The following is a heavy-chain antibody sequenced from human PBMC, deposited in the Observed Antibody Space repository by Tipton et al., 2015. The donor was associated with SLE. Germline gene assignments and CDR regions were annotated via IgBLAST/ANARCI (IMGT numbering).Heavy chain of an antibody. Sequence: TLSLTCTVSGGSISSYYWSWIRQPAGKGLEWIGYISTSGRTKYNPSLKSRVTISVDTSKNQFSLKLSSVTAADTAVYYCASGSIVLRYYGMDVWGQGTTVTVSS. D-gene: IGHD2-8*02. V-gene: IGHV4-4*07. CDR1: GGSISSYY. CDR2: ISTSGRT. J-gene: IGHJ6*02. CDR3: ASGSIVLRYYGMDV.